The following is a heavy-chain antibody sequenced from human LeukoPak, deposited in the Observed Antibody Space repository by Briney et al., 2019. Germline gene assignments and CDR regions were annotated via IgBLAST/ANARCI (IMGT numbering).Heavy chain of an antibody. J-gene: IGHJ3*02. Sequence: PGGSLRLSCAVSGLPFSNHWMTWIRQAPGKGLERVANINQDGSEKYYVDSVKGRVSISRDNAKSSLYLQMNSLRVEDTAMYFCAREGYGDYHIWGQGTIVTVSS. CDR2: INQDGSEK. CDR1: GLPFSNHW. CDR3: AREGYGDYHI. D-gene: IGHD4-17*01. V-gene: IGHV3-7*01.